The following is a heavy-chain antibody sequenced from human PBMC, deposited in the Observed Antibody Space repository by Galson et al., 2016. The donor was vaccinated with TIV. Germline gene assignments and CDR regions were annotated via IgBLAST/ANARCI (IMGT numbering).Heavy chain of an antibody. D-gene: IGHD5-18*01. CDR3: AKDRAADASMDYYFYHAMGV. CDR1: GFTFDDYA. Sequence: SLRLSCAASGFTFDDYAMHWVRQPPGKGLEWVSSINWHGNSVVYADSVKGRFTISRDNGKTSLYLQMNSLRPEDTALYYCAKDRAADASMDYYFYHAMGVWGHGTADTVSS. J-gene: IGHJ6*02. V-gene: IGHV3-9*01. CDR2: INWHGNSV.